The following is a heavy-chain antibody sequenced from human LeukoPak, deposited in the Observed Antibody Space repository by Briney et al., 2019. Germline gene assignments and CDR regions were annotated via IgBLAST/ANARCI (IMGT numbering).Heavy chain of an antibody. J-gene: IGHJ4*02. Sequence: GGSLRLSCAASGFTFSNYWMSWVCQAPGKGLEWVANIKQDGSQKYYVDSVKGRFTISRDNAKNSLYLQMNSLRVEDTAVYYCAREEYGDHLWWWGQGTPVTVSS. CDR3: AREEYGDHLWW. D-gene: IGHD4-17*01. CDR1: GFTFSNYW. V-gene: IGHV3-7*01. CDR2: IKQDGSQK.